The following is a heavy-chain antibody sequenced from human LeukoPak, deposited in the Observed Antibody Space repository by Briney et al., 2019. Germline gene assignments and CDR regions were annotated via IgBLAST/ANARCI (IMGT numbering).Heavy chain of an antibody. CDR3: AKDLRLGELSSAYYFDY. Sequence: GGSLRLSCAASGFTFDDYAMHWVRQAPGKGLEWVSVISWNSGSIGYADSVKGRFTISRDNAKNSLYLQMNSLRAEDTALYYCAKDLRLGELSSAYYFDYWGQGTLVTVSS. J-gene: IGHJ4*02. V-gene: IGHV3-9*01. CDR2: ISWNSGSI. CDR1: GFTFDDYA. D-gene: IGHD3-16*02.